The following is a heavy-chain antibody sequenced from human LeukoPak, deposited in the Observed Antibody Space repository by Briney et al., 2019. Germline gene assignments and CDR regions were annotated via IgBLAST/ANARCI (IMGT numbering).Heavy chain of an antibody. CDR1: GFTFSSYN. CDR3: ASVMIGVDY. V-gene: IGHV3-48*04. D-gene: IGHD3-16*01. J-gene: IGHJ4*02. Sequence: GGSLRLSYAASGFTFSSYNMNWVRQAPGKGLEWVSYISPSSTRIDYAASVRGRFTISRDNAKSSLYLQVNSLRAEDTAVYYCASVMIGVDYWGQGTLVTVSS. CDR2: ISPSSTRI.